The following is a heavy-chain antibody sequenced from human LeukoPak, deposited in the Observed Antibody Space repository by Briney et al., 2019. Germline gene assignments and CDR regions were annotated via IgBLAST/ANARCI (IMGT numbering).Heavy chain of an antibody. CDR2: INPNSGGT. J-gene: IGHJ6*03. CDR1: GYTFTGSY. Sequence: ASVKVSCKVSGYTFTGSYMHWVRQAPGQGLEWMGWINPNSGGTNYAQKFQGRVTMTRDTSTSTVYMELSSLRSEDTAVYYCARGPRITMIRGGQWYYYMDVWGKGTTVTISS. V-gene: IGHV1-2*02. CDR3: ARGPRITMIRGGQWYYYMDV. D-gene: IGHD3-10*01.